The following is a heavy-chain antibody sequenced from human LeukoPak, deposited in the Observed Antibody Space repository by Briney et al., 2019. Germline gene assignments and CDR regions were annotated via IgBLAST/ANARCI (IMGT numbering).Heavy chain of an antibody. CDR2: IHYTGST. J-gene: IGHJ5*02. CDR1: GGSISSYY. Sequence: SETLSLTCAVSGGSISSYYWSRIRQSPGKGLECIGYIHYTGSTNYNPSLKSRVTISVETSKNQFSLKLKSVTAADTAVYYCARGGYYGSGNDFRFDPWGQGTLVTVSS. CDR3: ARGGYYGSGNDFRFDP. V-gene: IGHV4-59*01. D-gene: IGHD3-10*01.